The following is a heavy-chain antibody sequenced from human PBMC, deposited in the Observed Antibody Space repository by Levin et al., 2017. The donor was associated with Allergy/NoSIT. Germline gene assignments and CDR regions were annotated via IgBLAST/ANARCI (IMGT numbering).Heavy chain of an antibody. CDR2: IVPKSNGGTV. D-gene: IGHD3-10*01. J-gene: IGHJ6*02. CDR3: YVSRSSSGVDV. Sequence: GGSLRLSCAASGFTFSNAYMHWVRQAPGKGLEWVGRIVPKSNGGTVDYAAPVNGRFSISRDDSKTTLYRQLSSLKTDDTAVYYCYVSRSSSGVDVWGQGTTVTVSS. CDR1: GFTFSNAY. V-gene: IGHV3-15*07.